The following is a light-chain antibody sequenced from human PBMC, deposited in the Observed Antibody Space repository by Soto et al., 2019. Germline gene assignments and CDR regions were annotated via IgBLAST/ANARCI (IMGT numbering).Light chain of an antibody. CDR1: QNIGSS. CDR2: DAS. V-gene: IGKV1-5*01. J-gene: IGKJ2*01. Sequence: DIQMTQSPSTLSASVGDRVTITCRASQNIGSSLAWYQHRPGKAPKLLIFDASTLQTGVPSRFSGSGFGTEFTLTITGLQPDDFATYYCLQDYIYTPTFGQGTKLEIK. CDR3: LQDYIYTPT.